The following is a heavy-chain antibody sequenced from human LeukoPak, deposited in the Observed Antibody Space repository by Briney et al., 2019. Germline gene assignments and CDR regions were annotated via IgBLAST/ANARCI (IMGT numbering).Heavy chain of an antibody. CDR2: IRCRGGST. V-gene: IGHV3-23*01. D-gene: IGHD3-22*01. CDR1: GFTFSSYA. J-gene: IGHJ4*02. Sequence: RGGSLTLSWAASGFTFSSYAVSWVRQAPGRGREWVSAIRCRGGSTYYADSVKGRFTLSSDNYKSTLYVQMNSLRAEDTAIYYCSKTRRDYYPFDYWGKGALVTVSS. CDR3: SKTRRDYYPFDY.